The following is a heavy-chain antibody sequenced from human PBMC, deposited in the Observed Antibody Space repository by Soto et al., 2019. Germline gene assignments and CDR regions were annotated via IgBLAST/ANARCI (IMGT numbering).Heavy chain of an antibody. CDR2: INVGTGYT. CDR1: GYTFTSDA. V-gene: IGHV1-3*01. Sequence: VPLVQSGAEVKKPGASVKVSCRASGYTFTSDAMHWVRQAPGQGLEWLGWINVGTGYTTFSQKFQGRVSITRVTYGSTAYMELSSLRSEDTAIYDCARAWAWGSNYDDAGVDAWGQGTKVNVSS. CDR3: ARAWAWGSNYDDAGVDA. J-gene: IGHJ3*01. D-gene: IGHD3-22*01.